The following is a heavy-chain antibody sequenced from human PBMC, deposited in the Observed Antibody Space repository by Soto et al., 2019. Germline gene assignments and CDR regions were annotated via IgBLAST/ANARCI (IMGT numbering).Heavy chain of an antibody. J-gene: IGHJ4*02. CDR2: IRSNVNSYAT. D-gene: IGHD2-2*01. CDR1: GLTFSGSA. Sequence: EVQLVESGGGLVQPGGSLKLSCAASGLTFSGSAMHWVRQASGKGLEWVGRIRSNVNSYATEYAASVKGRFTISRDDSKNTAYLQRSSLKTEDTAVYYCTRHADLGDCSSTSCYDFDYWGQGTLVTVSS. V-gene: IGHV3-73*01. CDR3: TRHADLGDCSSTSCYDFDY.